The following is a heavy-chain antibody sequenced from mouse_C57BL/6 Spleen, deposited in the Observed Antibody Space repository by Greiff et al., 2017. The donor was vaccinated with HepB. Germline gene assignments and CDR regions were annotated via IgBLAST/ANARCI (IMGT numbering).Heavy chain of an antibody. CDR1: GYAFSSSW. CDR3: ASSYFDY. V-gene: IGHV1-82*01. CDR2: IYPGDGDT. Sequence: VQLQQSGPELVKPGASVKISCKASGYAFSSSWMNWVKQRPGKGLEWIGRIYPGDGDTNYNGKFKGKATLTADKSSSTAYMQLSSLTSEDSAVYFCASSYFDYWGQGTTLTVSS. J-gene: IGHJ2*01.